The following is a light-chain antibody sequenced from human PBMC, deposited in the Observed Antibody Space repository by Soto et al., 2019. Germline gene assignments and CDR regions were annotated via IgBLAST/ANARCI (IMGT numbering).Light chain of an antibody. Sequence: DIQMTQSPSALSASIRDRFTITCRASQGIGNYVAWFQVKPGKVPKRLIYAASSLQSGVPSRFSGYGSGTEFTLTISSLQPEDSAIYYCLQHNSYPLTFGGGTKVDIK. J-gene: IGKJ4*01. CDR3: LQHNSYPLT. V-gene: IGKV1-17*03. CDR1: QGIGNY. CDR2: AAS.